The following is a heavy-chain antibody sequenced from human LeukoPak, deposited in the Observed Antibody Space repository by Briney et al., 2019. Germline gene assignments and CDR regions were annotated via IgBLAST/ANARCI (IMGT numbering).Heavy chain of an antibody. CDR1: GFTFSSYA. CDR2: ISGSGGST. Sequence: GGSLRLSCAASGFTFSSYAMSWVRQAPGKGLEWVSAISGSGGSTYYADSVKGRFTISRDNSKNTLYLQMNGLRAEDTAVYYCATGRRAGIVGATPQAHDVFDIWGQGTMVTVSS. D-gene: IGHD1-26*01. CDR3: ATGRRAGIVGATPQAHDVFDI. J-gene: IGHJ3*02. V-gene: IGHV3-23*01.